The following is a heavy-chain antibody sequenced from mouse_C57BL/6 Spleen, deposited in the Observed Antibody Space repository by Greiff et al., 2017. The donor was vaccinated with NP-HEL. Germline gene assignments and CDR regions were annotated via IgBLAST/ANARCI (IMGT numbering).Heavy chain of an antibody. J-gene: IGHJ4*01. Sequence: QVQLQQPGAELVRPATSVKLSCKASGYTFTSYWMHWVKQRPGQGLEWIGVIDPSDSYTNYNQKFKGKATLTVDTSSSTAYMQLSSLTSEDSAVYYCARPYYSSSYYAMDYWGQGTSVTVSS. V-gene: IGHV1-59*01. D-gene: IGHD1-1*01. CDR1: GYTFTSYW. CDR2: IDPSDSYT. CDR3: ARPYYSSSYYAMDY.